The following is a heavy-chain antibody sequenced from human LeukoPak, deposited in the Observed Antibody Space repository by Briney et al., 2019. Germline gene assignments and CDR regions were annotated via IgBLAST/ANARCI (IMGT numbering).Heavy chain of an antibody. V-gene: IGHV4-59*01. CDR1: GGSISGYY. Sequence: PSETLSLTCTVSGGSISGYYWSWVRQPAGKGLEWIGYIDDSGSTNYNPSLKSRVTISVDTSKNQFSLKLSSVTAADAAVYYCARGKGSLYWGQGSLVTVAS. CDR3: ARGKGSLY. J-gene: IGHJ4*02. CDR2: IDDSGST. D-gene: IGHD6-13*01.